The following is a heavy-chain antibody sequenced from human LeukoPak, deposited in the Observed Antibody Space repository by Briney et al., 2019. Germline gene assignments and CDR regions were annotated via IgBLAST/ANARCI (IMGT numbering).Heavy chain of an antibody. D-gene: IGHD4-17*01. CDR3: ARPSLYGDYFDY. J-gene: IGHJ4*02. Sequence: SVRVSCKASGGTFSSYAISWVRQAPGQGLEWMGRIIPIFGTANYAQKFQGRVTITTDESTSTAYMELSSLRSEDTAVYYCARPSLYGDYFDYWGQGTLVTVSS. CDR1: GGTFSSYA. V-gene: IGHV1-69*05. CDR2: IIPIFGTA.